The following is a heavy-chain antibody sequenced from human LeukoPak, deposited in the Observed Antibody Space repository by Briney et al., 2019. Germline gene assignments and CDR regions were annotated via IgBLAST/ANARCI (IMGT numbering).Heavy chain of an antibody. CDR1: GFTFGSYA. D-gene: IGHD3-10*01. J-gene: IGHJ4*02. CDR2: ISGSGGGT. V-gene: IGHV3-23*01. CDR3: TRGSSGSYYNSRFDY. Sequence: GGSLRLSCAASGFTFGSYAMSWVRQAPGKGLEWVSAISGSGGGTYYAASVKGRFTISRDNSKNTLYLQMNSLRAEDTAMYYCTRGSSGSYYNSRFDYWGQGALVSVSS.